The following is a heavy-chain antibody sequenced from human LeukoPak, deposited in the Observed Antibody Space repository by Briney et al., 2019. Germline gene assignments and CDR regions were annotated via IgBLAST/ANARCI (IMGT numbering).Heavy chain of an antibody. CDR3: AKVVSFRGGFDC. CDR1: GFTFSSYS. V-gene: IGHV3-21*04. Sequence: GGSLRLSCAASGFTFSSYSMNWVRQAPGKGLEWVSSISSSSSYIYYADSVKGRFTISRDNAKNSLYLQMNSLRPEDTALYYCAKVVSFRGGFDCWGQGTLVTVSS. CDR2: ISSSSSYI. J-gene: IGHJ4*02. D-gene: IGHD5/OR15-5a*01.